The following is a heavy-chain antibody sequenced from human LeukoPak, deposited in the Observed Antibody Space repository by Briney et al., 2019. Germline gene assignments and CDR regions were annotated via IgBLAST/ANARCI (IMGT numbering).Heavy chain of an antibody. V-gene: IGHV4-4*07. Sequence: SETPSLTCTVSGGSISSYYRTWIRQPAGKGLEWIGRIYTSGSTNYNPSLKSRVTMSVDTSNNQFSLNLSSVTAADTAVYYCARQIIAAGKNYYGMDVWGQGTTVTVSS. CDR2: IYTSGST. CDR1: GGSISSYY. CDR3: ARQIIAAGKNYYGMDV. D-gene: IGHD6-13*01. J-gene: IGHJ6*02.